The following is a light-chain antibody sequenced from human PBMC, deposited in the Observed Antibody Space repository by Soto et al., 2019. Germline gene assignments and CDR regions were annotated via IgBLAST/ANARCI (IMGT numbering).Light chain of an antibody. CDR1: QSISSW. V-gene: IGKV1-39*01. Sequence: DIQITQSPSTLYASVGDRFTITCWASQSISSWLAWYQQKPGKXXKXXIYAASSLQSGVPSRFSGSGSGTDFTITISSLQPEDCATYYGQQSYSTPRTFGQGTKVDIK. CDR2: AAS. CDR3: QQSYSTPRT. J-gene: IGKJ1*01.